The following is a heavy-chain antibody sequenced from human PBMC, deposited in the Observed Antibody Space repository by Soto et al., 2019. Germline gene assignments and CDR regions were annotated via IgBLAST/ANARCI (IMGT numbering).Heavy chain of an antibody. CDR2: ISQSGRT. J-gene: IGHJ3*02. CDR1: GGSFSGYY. V-gene: IGHV4-34*01. D-gene: IGHD3-9*01. Sequence: KTSETLSLTCAVHGGSFSGYYWSWVRQPPGKGLEWIGEISQSGRTNYNPSLKSRVTISLDTSKNQFSLKLSSLTAADTALYYCAREYFRARGGFDTWGLGTLVTVSS. CDR3: AREYFRARGGFDT.